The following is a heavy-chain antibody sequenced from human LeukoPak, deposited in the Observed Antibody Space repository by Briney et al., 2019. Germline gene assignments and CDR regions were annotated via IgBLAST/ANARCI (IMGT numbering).Heavy chain of an antibody. Sequence: SETLSLTCTVSGGSISSYYWSWIRQPPGKGLEWIGYIYYSGRTNYNPSLKSRVTISVDTSKNQFSLKLSSVTAADTAVYYCARGPPGDYYYGMDVWGQGTTVTVSS. J-gene: IGHJ6*02. CDR2: IYYSGRT. V-gene: IGHV4-59*01. CDR3: ARGPPGDYYYGMDV. D-gene: IGHD4-17*01. CDR1: GGSISSYY.